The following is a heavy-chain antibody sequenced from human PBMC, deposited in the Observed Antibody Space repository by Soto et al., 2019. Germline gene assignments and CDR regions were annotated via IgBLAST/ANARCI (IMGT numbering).Heavy chain of an antibody. CDR1: GFTFTSFA. Sequence: GGSLRLSCAASGFTFTSFAMSWVRQAPGKGLEWVSAISGSGSSTYYADSVKGRFTISRDNSKNTVYLQMNNLRAEDTALYYCATRRSDYWGQGTLVTVSS. V-gene: IGHV3-23*01. J-gene: IGHJ4*02. CDR2: ISGSGSST. CDR3: ATRRSDY.